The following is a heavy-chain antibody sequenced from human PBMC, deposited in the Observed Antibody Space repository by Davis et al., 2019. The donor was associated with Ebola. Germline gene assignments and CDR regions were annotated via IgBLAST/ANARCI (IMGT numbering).Heavy chain of an antibody. Sequence: ASVKVSCKASGYTFTSYDINWVRQATGQGLEWMGWMNPNSGNTGYAQKLQGRVTMTTDTSTSTAYMELRSLRSDDTAVYYCARWGNDYGDYGALFDYWGQGTLVTVSS. D-gene: IGHD4-17*01. CDR2: MNPNSGNT. CDR1: GYTFTSYD. CDR3: ARWGNDYGDYGALFDY. J-gene: IGHJ4*02. V-gene: IGHV1-8*01.